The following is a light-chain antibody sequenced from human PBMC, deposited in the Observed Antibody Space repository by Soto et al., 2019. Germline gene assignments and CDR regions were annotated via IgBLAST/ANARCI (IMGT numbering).Light chain of an antibody. J-gene: IGKJ1*01. Sequence: MTQSPLSLPVTPGEPSSISCTSSQSLLHSNGYNYLDWYQQKPGKAPELLISSASSLQSGVPSRFSGSGSGTDFTLTIGSLQREDFATYFCQQTYGTPPTFGQGTKVDIK. CDR3: QQTYGTPPT. CDR2: SAS. CDR1: QSLLHSNGYNY. V-gene: IGKV1-39*01.